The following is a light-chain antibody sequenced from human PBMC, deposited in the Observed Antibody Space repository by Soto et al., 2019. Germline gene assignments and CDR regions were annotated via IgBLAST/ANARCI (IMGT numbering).Light chain of an antibody. CDR2: DAS. J-gene: IGKJ4*01. Sequence: DIQMTQSPSTLSASIGDRVTITRRASQSITTFLAWYQQKPGKAPQILIYDASKLEPGVPSRLSGGGSGTEFTLTISSLQPDDFATYYCQQYSTYPLTFGGGTRVEIK. V-gene: IGKV1-5*01. CDR1: QSITTF. CDR3: QQYSTYPLT.